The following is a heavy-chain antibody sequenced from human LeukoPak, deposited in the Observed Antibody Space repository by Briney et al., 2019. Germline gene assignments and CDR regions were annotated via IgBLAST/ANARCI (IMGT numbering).Heavy chain of an antibody. Sequence: SQTLSLTCTVPGVSISSGSYYWRWLRHPTGKPLEWIERIYSSGSTNYSPSFKSRVTISVDTSKNQFSLNLSSVTAADTAVYYCARGEYDSSAYWGYYFENWGQGTLVTVSS. CDR2: IYSSGST. D-gene: IGHD3-22*01. J-gene: IGHJ4*02. V-gene: IGHV4-61*02. CDR1: GVSISSGSYY. CDR3: ARGEYDSSAYWGYYFEN.